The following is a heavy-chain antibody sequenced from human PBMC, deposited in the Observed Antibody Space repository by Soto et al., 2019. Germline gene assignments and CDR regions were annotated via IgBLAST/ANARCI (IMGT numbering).Heavy chain of an antibody. J-gene: IGHJ3*02. CDR3: ARYRPRAYDAFDI. CDR1: GGSISSYY. Sequence: SETLSLTCTVSGGSISSYYWSWIRQPPGKGLEWIGYIYYSGSTNYNPSLKSRVTISVDTSKNQFSLKLSSVTAADTAVYYCARYRPRAYDAFDIWGQGTMVTVSS. V-gene: IGHV4-59*01. CDR2: IYYSGST. D-gene: IGHD3-16*02.